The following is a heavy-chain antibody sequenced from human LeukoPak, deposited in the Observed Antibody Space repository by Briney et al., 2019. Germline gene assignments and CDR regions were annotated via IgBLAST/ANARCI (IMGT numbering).Heavy chain of an antibody. V-gene: IGHV4-59*01. CDR3: ARDSIGGSYDY. D-gene: IGHD1-26*01. CDR1: GGSISSYY. Sequence: SETLSLTCTVSGGSISSYYWSWIRQPPGKGLEWIGYIYHSGSTNYNPSLKSRVTISVDTSKNQFSLKLSSVTAADTAVYYCARDSIGGSYDYWGQGTLVTVSS. J-gene: IGHJ4*02. CDR2: IYHSGST.